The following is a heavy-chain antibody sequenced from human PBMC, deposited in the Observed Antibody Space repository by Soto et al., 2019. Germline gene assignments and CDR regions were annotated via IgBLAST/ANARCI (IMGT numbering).Heavy chain of an antibody. J-gene: IGHJ5*02. CDR3: ARDYSSGWSTNFWGKGENWFDP. V-gene: IGHV1-18*01. CDR1: GYTFTSYG. Sequence: ASVKVSCKTSGYTFTSYGISWVRQAPGQGLERMGWISPYNGKTNYAQKVQGRVTMTTDTSTSTAYMELRSLRSDDTAVYYCARDYSSGWSTNFWGKGENWFDPWGQGTLVTVSS. CDR2: ISPYNGKT. D-gene: IGHD6-19*01.